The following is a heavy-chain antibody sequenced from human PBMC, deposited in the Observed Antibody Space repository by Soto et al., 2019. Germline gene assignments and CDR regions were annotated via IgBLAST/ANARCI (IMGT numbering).Heavy chain of an antibody. CDR1: GFIFRNFW. Sequence: ESLGLSCAASGFIFRNFWMDWVRQAPGKGLEWVANISPDGREKHYVDSVKGRFTISRDNAKNSLYLQMSSLTAEDSALYYCSRSLDSWGRGTRVTVSS. V-gene: IGHV3-7*01. CDR2: ISPDGREK. J-gene: IGHJ4*02. CDR3: SRSLDS.